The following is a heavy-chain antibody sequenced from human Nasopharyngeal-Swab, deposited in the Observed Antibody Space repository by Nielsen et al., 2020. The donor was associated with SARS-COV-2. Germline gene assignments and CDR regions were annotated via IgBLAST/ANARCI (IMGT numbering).Heavy chain of an antibody. CDR1: GFTFSSYS. D-gene: IGHD6-6*01. J-gene: IGHJ3*02. V-gene: IGHV3-48*01. Sequence: GGSPRLSCAASGFTFSSYSMNWVRQAPGKGLEWVSYISSSSSTIYYADSVKGRFTISRDNAKNSLYLQMNSLRAEDTAVYYCARGYSSSSSFDIWGQGTMVTVSS. CDR2: ISSSSSTI. CDR3: ARGYSSSSSFDI.